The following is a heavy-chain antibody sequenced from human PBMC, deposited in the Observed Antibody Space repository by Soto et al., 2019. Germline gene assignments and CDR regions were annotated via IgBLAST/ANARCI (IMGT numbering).Heavy chain of an antibody. CDR1: GFTFSSYA. D-gene: IGHD6-6*01. J-gene: IGHJ3*02. CDR2: ISGSGGST. V-gene: IGHV3-23*01. CDR3: AKDFSGRAKQLDAFDI. Sequence: GGSLRLSCAASGFTFSSYAMSWVRQAPGKGLEWVSAISGSGGSTYYADSVKGRFTISRDNSKNTLYLQMSSLRAEDTAVYYCAKDFSGRAKQLDAFDIWGQGTMVTVSS.